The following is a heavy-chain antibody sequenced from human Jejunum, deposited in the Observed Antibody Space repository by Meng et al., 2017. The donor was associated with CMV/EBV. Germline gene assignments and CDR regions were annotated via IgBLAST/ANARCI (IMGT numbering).Heavy chain of an antibody. D-gene: IGHD3-3*01. J-gene: IGHJ4*02. V-gene: IGHV3-9*01. CDR2: ISWNSGNI. CDR1: FTFDDYA. Sequence: FTFDDYAMHWVRRATGKSLEWVSGISWNSGNIDYADSVKGRFTISRDNAKNSLYLQMNSLKPEDTALYYCAKPLSPYDFWSGTDYWGQGTLVTVSS. CDR3: AKPLSPYDFWSGTDY.